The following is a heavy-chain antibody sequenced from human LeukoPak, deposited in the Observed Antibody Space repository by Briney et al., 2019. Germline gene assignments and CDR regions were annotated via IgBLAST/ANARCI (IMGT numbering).Heavy chain of an antibody. D-gene: IGHD4-17*01. Sequence: GGSLRLSCVASGFTFSNYGMHWVRQAPGKGLEWVAVIIHDGSNKYYADSVRGRFTISRDNSKNTVYLQMNSLRVEDTAEYYCAKVNGDYRAPFGMDVWGQGTTVTVSS. CDR2: IIHDGSNK. CDR3: AKVNGDYRAPFGMDV. J-gene: IGHJ6*02. V-gene: IGHV3-30*18. CDR1: GFTFSNYG.